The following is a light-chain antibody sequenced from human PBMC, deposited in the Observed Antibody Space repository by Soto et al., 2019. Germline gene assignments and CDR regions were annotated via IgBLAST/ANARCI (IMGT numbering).Light chain of an antibody. J-gene: IGLJ3*02. CDR3: AVWDASLTGWV. V-gene: IGLV1-47*01. CDR2: RDD. CDR1: SSNIGSHY. Sequence: QSALTQPPSASGTPGQSLTISCAGSSSNIGSHYVYWYQHLPGTAPKLLIFRDDQRPSGVPDRFFGSKSGTSASLAISGLRSEDEAHYYCAVWDASLTGWVFGGGTKLTVL.